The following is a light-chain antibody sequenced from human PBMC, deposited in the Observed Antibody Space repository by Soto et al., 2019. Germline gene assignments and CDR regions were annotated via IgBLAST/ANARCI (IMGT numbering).Light chain of an antibody. Sequence: QTVVTQPHSVSGAPGQRVTISCTGSSSNIGATFDVHWYQHLPGTAPKLLIYGTNNRPSGVPDRFSGSRSGTSASLAITGLQAEDEAVYYCQSYDSSLSGHVVFGGGTQLTVL. CDR3: QSYDSSLSGHVV. J-gene: IGLJ2*01. V-gene: IGLV1-40*01. CDR2: GTN. CDR1: SSNIGATFD.